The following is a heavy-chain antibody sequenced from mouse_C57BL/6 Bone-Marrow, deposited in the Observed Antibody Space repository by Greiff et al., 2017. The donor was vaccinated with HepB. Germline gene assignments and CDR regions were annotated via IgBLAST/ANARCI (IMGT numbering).Heavy chain of an antibody. CDR2: IYPRSGNT. CDR3: ARKGRRSYYFDY. V-gene: IGHV1-81*01. J-gene: IGHJ2*01. Sequence: VQLQQSGAELARPGASVKLSCKASGYTFTSYGISWVKQRTGQGLEWIGEIYPRSGNTYYNEKFKGKATLTADKSSSTAYMELHSLTSEDSAVYFCARKGRRSYYFDYWGQGTTRTVSS. CDR1: GYTFTSYG.